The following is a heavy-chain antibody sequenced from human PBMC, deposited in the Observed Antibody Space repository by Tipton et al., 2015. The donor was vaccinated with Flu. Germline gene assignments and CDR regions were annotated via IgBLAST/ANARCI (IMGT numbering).Heavy chain of an antibody. J-gene: IGHJ4*02. CDR3: ARLGLPDH. V-gene: IGHV3-7*01. Sequence: SLRLSCAASGFTFGSYWMSWVRQAPGKGLEWVANINQDGSKKYYVDSVKGRFTISRGNAKNSLFLQMTSLRAEDTAVYFCARLGLPDHWGQGTLVTVSS. D-gene: IGHD3-16*01. CDR2: INQDGSKK. CDR1: GFTFGSYW.